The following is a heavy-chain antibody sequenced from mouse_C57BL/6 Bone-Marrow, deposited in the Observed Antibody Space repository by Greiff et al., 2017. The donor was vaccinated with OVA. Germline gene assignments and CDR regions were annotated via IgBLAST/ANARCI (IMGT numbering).Heavy chain of an antibody. V-gene: IGHV1-15*01. D-gene: IGHD2-4*01. CDR1: GYTFTDYD. CDR2: IDPETGGT. J-gene: IGHJ3*01. Sequence: VQLQQSGAELVRPGASVTLSCKASGYTFTDYDMHWVKQTPVHGLEWIGAIDPETGGTAYNQKFKGKAILTADKSSSTAYMELRSLTSEDSAVYYCTRPGNYDVWFAYWGQGTLVTVSA. CDR3: TRPGNYDVWFAY.